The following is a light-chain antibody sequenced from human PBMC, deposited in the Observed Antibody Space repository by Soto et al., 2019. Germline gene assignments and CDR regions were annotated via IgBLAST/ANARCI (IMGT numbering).Light chain of an antibody. CDR3: QEYNSYWT. CDR1: QSISSW. J-gene: IGKJ4*02. CDR2: YAS. Sequence: IQMTQSPSTLSVSVGDRVTITCRASQSISSWLTWYQQKPGKAPKLLIYYASSLESGVPSRCSGSGSGSELTITSSSLQPDDLASYYCQEYNSYWTFGEGTKVEIK. V-gene: IGKV1-5*01.